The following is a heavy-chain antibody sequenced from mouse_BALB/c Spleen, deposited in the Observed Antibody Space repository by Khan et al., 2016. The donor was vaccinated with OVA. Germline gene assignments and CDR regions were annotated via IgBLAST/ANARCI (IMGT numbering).Heavy chain of an antibody. V-gene: IGHV14-1*02. D-gene: IGHD2-3*01. CDR2: IDPENGNS. Sequence: VQLKESGTELVRPGALVKLSCKTSGFNIKDYYMHWVKQRPEQGLEWIGWIDPENGNSIYDPKFQGKASLTADTSSNTAYLQLSSLTSEDTAVYYCARDGYSPWFAYWGQGTLVAVSA. J-gene: IGHJ3*01. CDR3: ARDGYSPWFAY. CDR1: GFNIKDYY.